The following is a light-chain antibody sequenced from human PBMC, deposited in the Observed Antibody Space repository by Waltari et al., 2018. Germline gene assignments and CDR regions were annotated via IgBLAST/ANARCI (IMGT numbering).Light chain of an antibody. V-gene: IGLV1-51*01. CDR2: DNN. Sequence: QSVLTQPPSVSAAPRQRVTISCSGITPNIGANYVSLYQQFPGTAPKLLIYDNNHRSSGIPDRFSGSKSGTSATLAITGLQTEDEADYYCGTWDTSLSAGLFGGGTKVTVL. CDR1: TPNIGANY. CDR3: GTWDTSLSAGL. J-gene: IGLJ2*01.